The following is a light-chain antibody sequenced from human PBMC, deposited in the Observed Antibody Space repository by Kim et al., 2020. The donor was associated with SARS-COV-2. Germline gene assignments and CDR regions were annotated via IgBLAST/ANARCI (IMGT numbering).Light chain of an antibody. Sequence: PREDATPARGAGQIVCNKYLAWNQQNPGQAPRHLVYGTASRAAGIPDRFPGGGSGTDFTLPINRLEPDDFAVYYCQQYGDSPGWTFGQGTKVDIK. V-gene: IGKV3-20*01. CDR2: GTA. CDR1: QIVCNKY. J-gene: IGKJ1*01. CDR3: QQYGDSPGWT.